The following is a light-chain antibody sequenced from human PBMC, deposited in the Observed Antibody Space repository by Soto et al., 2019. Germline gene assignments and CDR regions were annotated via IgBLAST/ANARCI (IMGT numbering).Light chain of an antibody. CDR2: DVS. CDR3: CSYAGSYIYV. V-gene: IGLV2-11*01. J-gene: IGLJ1*01. Sequence: QSALTQPRSVSGSPGQSVTISCTGTSSDVGAYNYVSWYQQFPDKAPKLMIYDVSERPSGGPDRFSGSKSGNTASLTISGLQAEDEADYYCCSYAGSYIYVFGSGTKVTVL. CDR1: SSDVGAYNY.